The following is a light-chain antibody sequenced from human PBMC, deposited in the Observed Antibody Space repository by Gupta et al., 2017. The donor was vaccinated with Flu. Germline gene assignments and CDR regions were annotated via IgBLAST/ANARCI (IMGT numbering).Light chain of an antibody. CDR2: GNS. CDR1: SSNIGAGYD. V-gene: IGLV1-40*01. CDR3: QSYDSSRSGSV. Sequence: QSVLTQPPSVSGAPGQRVTISCPGSSSNIGAGYDVHWYQQLPGTAPKLLIYGNSNRPSGVPERFSGSKSGTSASLAITGLQAEDEADYYCQSYDSSRSGSVFGGGTKLTVL. J-gene: IGLJ2*01.